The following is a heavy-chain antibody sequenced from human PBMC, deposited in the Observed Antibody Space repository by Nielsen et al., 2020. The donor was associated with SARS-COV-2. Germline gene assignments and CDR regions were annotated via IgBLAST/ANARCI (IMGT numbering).Heavy chain of an antibody. Sequence: SVKVSCKASGGTFSSYAISWVRQAPGQGLEWMGRIIPILGIANYAQKFQGRVTITADKSTSTAYMELSSLRSEDTAVYYCARGDLVVVPSPILGLGPFFYYFYLDVWGKGTTVTVSS. CDR1: GGTFSSYA. D-gene: IGHD2-2*01. V-gene: IGHV1-69*04. CDR2: IIPILGIA. CDR3: ARGDLVVVPSPILGLGPFFYYFYLDV. J-gene: IGHJ6*03.